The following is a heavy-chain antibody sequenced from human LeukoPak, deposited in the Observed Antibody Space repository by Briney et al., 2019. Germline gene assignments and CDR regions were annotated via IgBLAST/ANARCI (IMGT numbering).Heavy chain of an antibody. D-gene: IGHD3-16*01. V-gene: IGHV3-21*01. CDR2: ISTGSSYI. CDR1: GFTFSTYS. CDR3: ARDGGGFFDY. Sequence: PGGSLRLSCAASGFTFSTYSMNWVRQAPGKGLEWVSSISTGSSYIYYTDSVKGRFTFSRDNAKNSLYLQMNNLRAEDTAVYYCARDGGGFFDYGGQGALVTVSS. J-gene: IGHJ4*02.